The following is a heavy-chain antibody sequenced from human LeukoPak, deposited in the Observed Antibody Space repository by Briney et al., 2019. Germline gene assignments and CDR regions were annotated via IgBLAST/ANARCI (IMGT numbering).Heavy chain of an antibody. V-gene: IGHV3-23*01. CDR3: ARAEGRFYGSGSYHGMDV. Sequence: GGSLRLSCAASGFTFSSYAMSWVRQAPGKGLEWVSAISGSGGSTYYADSVKGRFTISRDNSKNTLYLQMNSLRSEDTAVYHCARAEGRFYGSGSYHGMDVWGQGTTVTVSS. J-gene: IGHJ6*02. CDR1: GFTFSSYA. CDR2: ISGSGGST. D-gene: IGHD3-10*01.